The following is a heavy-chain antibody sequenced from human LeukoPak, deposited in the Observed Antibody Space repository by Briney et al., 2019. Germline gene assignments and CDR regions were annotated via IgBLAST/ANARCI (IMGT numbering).Heavy chain of an antibody. CDR1: GGTFSSYA. CDR2: MNPNNGNT. CDR3: VRDAEGVGISVNFWFDP. V-gene: IGHV1-8*02. J-gene: IGHJ5*02. D-gene: IGHD1-14*01. Sequence: ASVKVSCKASGGTFSSYAISWVRQASGQGLEWMGWMNPNNGNTGYAQKFQGRVTMTRDTYTSTAYMELRGLRPEDTVVYYCVRDAEGVGISVNFWFDPWGQGTLVTVSS.